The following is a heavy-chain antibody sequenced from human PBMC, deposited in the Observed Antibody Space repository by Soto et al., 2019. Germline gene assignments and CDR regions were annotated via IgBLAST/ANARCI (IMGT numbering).Heavy chain of an antibody. J-gene: IGHJ4*02. CDR1: GFTFDYYA. CDR3: AKDSTPMVRAPLGY. CDR2: ISWNSGSI. D-gene: IGHD3-10*01. V-gene: IGHV3-9*01. Sequence: HPGGSLRLSCAASGFTFDYYAMHWVRQAPGKGLEWVSGISWNSGSIGYADSVKGRFTISRDNAKNSLYLQMNSLRAEDTALYYCAKDSTPMVRAPLGYWGQGTLVTVSS.